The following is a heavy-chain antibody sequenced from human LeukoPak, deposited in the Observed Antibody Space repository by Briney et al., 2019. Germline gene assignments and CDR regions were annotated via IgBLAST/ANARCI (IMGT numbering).Heavy chain of an antibody. Sequence: SQTLSLTCAISGDNVSNNSVAWNWIRHSPSRGLEWLGRTYYRSKWYNDYAVSVKSRITINPETAKNQFSLQLNSVTPEDTAVYYCARDMDYYGSGNYYNSRWFDPWGQGTLVTVSS. CDR2: TYYRSKWYN. CDR1: GDNVSNNSVA. V-gene: IGHV6-1*01. J-gene: IGHJ5*02. D-gene: IGHD3-10*01. CDR3: ARDMDYYGSGNYYNSRWFDP.